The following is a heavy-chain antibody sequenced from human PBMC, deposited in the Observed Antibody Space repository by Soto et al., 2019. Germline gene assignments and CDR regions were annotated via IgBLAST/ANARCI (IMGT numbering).Heavy chain of an antibody. Sequence: SLRLSCAASGFTFSSYGMHWVRQAPGKGLEWVAVISYDGGNKYYADSVKGRFTISRDNSKNTLYLQMNSLRAEDTAVYYCAKGSYYDFWSGYYTTGYFDYWGQGTLVTVSS. CDR1: GFTFSSYG. CDR2: ISYDGGNK. D-gene: IGHD3-3*01. V-gene: IGHV3-30*18. CDR3: AKGSYYDFWSGYYTTGYFDY. J-gene: IGHJ4*02.